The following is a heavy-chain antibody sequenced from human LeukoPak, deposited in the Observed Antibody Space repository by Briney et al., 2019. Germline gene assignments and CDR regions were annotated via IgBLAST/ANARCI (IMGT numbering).Heavy chain of an antibody. CDR2: INHSGST. J-gene: IGHJ6*03. CDR1: GGSISSSSYY. Sequence: PSETLSLTCTVSGGSISSSSYYWGWIRQPPGKELEWIGEINHSGSTNYNPSLKSRVTISVDTSKNQFSLKLSSVTAADTAVYYCARGTLVVVVAATAYYYYYMDVWGKGTTVTVSS. CDR3: ARGTLVVVVAATAYYYYYMDV. D-gene: IGHD2-15*01. V-gene: IGHV4-39*07.